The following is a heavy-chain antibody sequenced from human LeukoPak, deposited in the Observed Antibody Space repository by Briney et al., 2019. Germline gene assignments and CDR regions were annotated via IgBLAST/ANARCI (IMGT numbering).Heavy chain of an antibody. Sequence: SVKVSRKASGGTFSSYAISWVRQAPGQGLEWMGGIIPIFGTANYAQKFQGRVTITADESTSTAYMELSSLRSEDTAVYYCARDLLGAHLGYCSSTSCYTLDYWGQGTLVTVSS. D-gene: IGHD2-2*02. V-gene: IGHV1-69*13. CDR1: GGTFSSYA. CDR3: ARDLLGAHLGYCSSTSCYTLDY. CDR2: IIPIFGTA. J-gene: IGHJ4*02.